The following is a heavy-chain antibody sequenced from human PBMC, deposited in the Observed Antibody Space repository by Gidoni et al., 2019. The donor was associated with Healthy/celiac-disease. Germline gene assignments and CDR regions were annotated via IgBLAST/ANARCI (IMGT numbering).Heavy chain of an antibody. CDR2: IWYDGSNK. CDR3: ARDTSSWLEFDY. CDR1: GFTFSSYG. D-gene: IGHD6-13*01. Sequence: QVQLVESGGGVVQPGRSLRLSCAASGFTFSSYGMHWFRQAPGKGLAWVAVIWYDGSNKYYADSVKGRFTNSRDNSKNTLYLQMNSLRAEDTAVYYCARDTSSWLEFDYWGQGTLVTVSS. V-gene: IGHV3-33*01. J-gene: IGHJ4*02.